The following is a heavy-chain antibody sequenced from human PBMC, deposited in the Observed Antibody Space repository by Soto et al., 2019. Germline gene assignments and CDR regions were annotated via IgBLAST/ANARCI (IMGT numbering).Heavy chain of an antibody. CDR1: GGTFSSHS. J-gene: IGHJ4*02. V-gene: IGHV1-69*01. CDR3: AREVGYGDFSAALLD. CDR2: IVTLFGTA. D-gene: IGHD4-17*01. Sequence: VQLMQSGAEVKQPGSSVKASCEASGGTFSSHSINWVRQAPGQGLEWMGGIVTLFGTANYAQNFQGRVTITADQSTSTVYMDLSSLRSDDTAVYYCAREVGYGDFSAALLDWGQGTLVTVSS.